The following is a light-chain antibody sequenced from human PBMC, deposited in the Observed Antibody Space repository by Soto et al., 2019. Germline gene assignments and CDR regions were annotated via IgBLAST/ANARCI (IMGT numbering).Light chain of an antibody. V-gene: IGKV1-12*01. Sequence: DIQMTQSPSSVSASVGDRVTITCRASQAIDSWLAWYQQKPGEAPKLLIFTGSLLHSGVPPRFSGSGSGTDFTLTISSLQPEDFANYYCQQYDTYFRYTFGQGTKLDIK. CDR3: QQYDTYFRYT. CDR1: QAIDSW. J-gene: IGKJ2*01. CDR2: TGS.